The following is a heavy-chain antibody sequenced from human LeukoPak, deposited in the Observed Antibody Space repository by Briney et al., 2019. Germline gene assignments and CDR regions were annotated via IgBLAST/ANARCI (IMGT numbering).Heavy chain of an antibody. D-gene: IGHD6-19*01. CDR2: ISHDGSNK. Sequence: GGSLRLSCAASGFTFSSYGMHWVRQAPGKGLEWVAVISHDGSNKYYADSVKGRFTISRDNSKNTLYLQMNSLRAEDTAVYYCARGTVAGTGRYYYYYMDVWGKGTTVTISS. J-gene: IGHJ6*03. CDR3: ARGTVAGTGRYYYYYMDV. V-gene: IGHV3-30*03. CDR1: GFTFSSYG.